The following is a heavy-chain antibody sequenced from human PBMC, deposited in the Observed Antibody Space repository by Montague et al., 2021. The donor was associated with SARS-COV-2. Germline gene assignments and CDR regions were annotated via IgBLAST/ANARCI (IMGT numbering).Heavy chain of an antibody. CDR1: GDSVSSNTAG. V-gene: IGHV6-1*01. D-gene: IGHD1-26*01. CDR3: ARGRSGSYFRYYDY. J-gene: IGHJ4*02. Sequence: CAISGDSVSSNTAGWNWIRQSPSRGLEWLGRTQYRSKWLNDYALFVKSRITITPDTSKNQSSLRLNSVTPEDTAVYYRARGRSGSYFRYYDYWGQGTLVTVSS. CDR2: TQYRSKWLN.